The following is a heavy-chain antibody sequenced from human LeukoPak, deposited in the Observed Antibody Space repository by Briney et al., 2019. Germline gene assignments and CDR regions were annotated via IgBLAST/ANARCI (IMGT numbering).Heavy chain of an antibody. CDR1: GLTFSNYA. CDR2: ISGGGDTT. J-gene: IGHJ4*02. V-gene: IGHV3-23*01. D-gene: IGHD3-3*01. Sequence: GGSLRLSCAASGLTFSNYAMSWVRQAPGKGLEWVSVISGGGDTTFYADFVKGRFTISRDNSKNTLFLQMNSLRAEDTAVYHCARVRSGYYLDTWGQGTLVTVSS. CDR3: ARVRSGYYLDT.